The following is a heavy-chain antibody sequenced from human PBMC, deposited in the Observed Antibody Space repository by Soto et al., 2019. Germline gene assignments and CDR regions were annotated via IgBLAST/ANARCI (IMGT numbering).Heavy chain of an antibody. V-gene: IGHV4-34*01. J-gene: IGHJ4*02. D-gene: IGHD5-12*01. Sequence: QVQLQQWGAGLLKPSETLSLTCAVNGGSLTGYYWSWIRQPPGKGLEWIGEIKDGGSTNYSPSLRSRVTISPDTSKTQFYLRLNSVTAADTAVYFCARGQEGIVATHWDQGTLVTVAS. CDR1: GGSLTGYY. CDR3: ARGQEGIVATH. CDR2: IKDGGST.